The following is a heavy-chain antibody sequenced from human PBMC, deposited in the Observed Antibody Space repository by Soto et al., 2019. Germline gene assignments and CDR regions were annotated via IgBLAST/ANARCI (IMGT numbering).Heavy chain of an antibody. V-gene: IGHV3-33*01. CDR1: GFTFRSHG. J-gene: IGHJ4*02. CDR2: IWYDGSNK. CDR3: ARGGDNKVFDY. Sequence: QVQLVESGGGVVQPGNSLRLSCGASGFTFRSHGMHLVRQAPGKGLEWVAVIWYDGSNKYYADPVKGRFTISKDNDSNTVYLQMNSLRAEDTAVYYCARGGDNKVFDYWGQGTLVAVSS. D-gene: IGHD3-10*01.